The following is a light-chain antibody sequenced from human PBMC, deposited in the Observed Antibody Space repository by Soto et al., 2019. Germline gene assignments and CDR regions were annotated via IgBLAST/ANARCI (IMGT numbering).Light chain of an antibody. CDR1: ESVSSHY. V-gene: IGKV3-20*01. CDR3: QHYGSSGT. J-gene: IGKJ4*01. CDR2: GTG. Sequence: PGERATLSCRASESVSSHYIGWYQQRRGQAPRLLIYGTGNRAPGIPDRFSGDGAGTDFTLTITRLEPEDFAVYYCQHYGSSGTFGGGTKVDIK.